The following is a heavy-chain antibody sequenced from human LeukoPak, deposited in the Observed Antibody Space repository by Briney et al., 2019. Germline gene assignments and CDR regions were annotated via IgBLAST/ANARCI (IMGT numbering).Heavy chain of an antibody. D-gene: IGHD3-16*01. CDR1: GFTFCLYA. Sequence: GGSLSLSCAASGFTFCLYAMSWVPQAPGKGPEGGSFLRGYGDNIYYEDSVKGRFTISRDNAKNTLYLQMNSLRAEDTAGYYCVSGGRPYYYYYYMDVWGKGTTVTVSS. J-gene: IGHJ6*03. V-gene: IGHV3-23*01. CDR2: LRGYGDNI. CDR3: VSGGRPYYYYYYMDV.